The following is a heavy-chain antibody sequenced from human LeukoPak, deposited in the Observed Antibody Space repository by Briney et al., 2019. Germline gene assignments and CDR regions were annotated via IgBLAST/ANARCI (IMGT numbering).Heavy chain of an antibody. CDR2: IYVSGPT. CDR1: GGSLSSYY. V-gene: IGHV4-4*07. D-gene: IGHD6-19*01. J-gene: IGHJ4*02. Sequence: PSETLSLTCTVSGGSLSSYYWSWIRQPAGKGLEWIGRIYVSGPTNYNPSLKSRITTSVDTSKNHVSLKLTSVTAADTALYYCSGWSANLDYWGQGILVTVSS. CDR3: SGWSANLDY.